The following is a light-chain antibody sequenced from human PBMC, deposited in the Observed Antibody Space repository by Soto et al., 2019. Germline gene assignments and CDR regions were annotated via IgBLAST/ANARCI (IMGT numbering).Light chain of an antibody. Sequence: QSVLTQPASVSGSPGQSITISCSGTNSDVGGYNYVSWYQQHPGTAPKLMIYEVTNRPSGVPDRFSGSKSGNTASLTISGLQAEDEADYYCNSYTSSNTYVFGTGTKVTVL. CDR2: EVT. CDR1: NSDVGGYNY. J-gene: IGLJ1*01. V-gene: IGLV2-14*01. CDR3: NSYTSSNTYV.